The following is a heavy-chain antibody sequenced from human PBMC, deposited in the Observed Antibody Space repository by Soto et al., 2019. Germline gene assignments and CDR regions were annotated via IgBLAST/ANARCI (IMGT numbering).Heavy chain of an antibody. CDR2: IIPIFGTA. Sequence: QVKLVQPGAEWKKLGSWVKVSCKASEGTFSSYAISWVRQAPGQGLEWMGGIIPIFGTANYAQKFQGRVTITADKSTSTAYMELSSLRSEDTAVYYCAREHYSSGLKYFDYWGQGTLVTVSS. CDR1: EGTFSSYA. V-gene: IGHV1-69*06. D-gene: IGHD6-19*01. J-gene: IGHJ4*02. CDR3: AREHYSSGLKYFDY.